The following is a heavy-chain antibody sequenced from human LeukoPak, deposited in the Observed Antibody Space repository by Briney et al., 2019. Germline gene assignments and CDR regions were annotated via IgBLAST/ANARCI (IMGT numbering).Heavy chain of an antibody. J-gene: IGHJ6*03. CDR2: IYYSGST. Sequence: PSETLSLTCTVSGGSISSSSYYWGWIRQPPGKGLEWIGSIYYSGSTYYNPSLKSRVTISVDTSKNQFSLKLSSVTAADTAVYYCARARRYCSSTSCAHYYYMDVWGKGTTVTVSS. D-gene: IGHD2-2*01. CDR3: ARARRYCSSTSCAHYYYMDV. V-gene: IGHV4-39*01. CDR1: GGSISSSSYY.